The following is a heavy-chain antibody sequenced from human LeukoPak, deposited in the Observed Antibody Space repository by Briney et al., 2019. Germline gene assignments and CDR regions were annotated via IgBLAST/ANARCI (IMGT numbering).Heavy chain of an antibody. CDR1: GFSFSSYG. D-gene: IGHD5-24*01. V-gene: IGHV3-23*01. J-gene: IGHJ4*02. Sequence: QSGGSLRLSCAASGFSFSSYGMSWVRQAPGKGLEWVAAISGSGGITYYADSVKGRFTISRDNSKNTLYLQMNSLRAEDTAIYYCAKNHTDGYLDYWGQGTLVTVSS. CDR3: AKNHTDGYLDY. CDR2: ISGSGGIT.